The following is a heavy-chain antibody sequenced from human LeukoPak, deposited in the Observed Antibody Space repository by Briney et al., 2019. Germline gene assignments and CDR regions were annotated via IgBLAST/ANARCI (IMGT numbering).Heavy chain of an antibody. V-gene: IGHV1-8*01. CDR2: MNPNSGNT. J-gene: IGHJ5*02. CDR3: ARGHNWFDP. Sequence: ASVKVSCKVSGYTLIEISIHWVRQATGQGLEWMGWMNPNSGNTGYAQKFQGRVTMTRNTSISTAYMELSSLRSEDTAVYYCARGHNWFDPWGQGTLVTVSS. CDR1: GYTLIEIS.